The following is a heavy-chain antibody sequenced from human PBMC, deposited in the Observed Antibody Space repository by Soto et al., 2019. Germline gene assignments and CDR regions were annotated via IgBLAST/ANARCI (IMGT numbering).Heavy chain of an antibody. CDR2: ITWNSRVL. D-gene: IGHD3-3*01. CDR3: AKGRYDFWSPYYFDS. V-gene: IGHV3-9*01. Sequence: PGGSLRLSCAASGFIVSSNYMTWVRQAPGKGLEWVSGITWNSRVLAYADSVKGRFTISRDNARNSLYLQMDSLRDEDTALYYCAKGRYDFWSPYYFDSWGQGTLVTVSS. J-gene: IGHJ4*02. CDR1: GFIVSSNY.